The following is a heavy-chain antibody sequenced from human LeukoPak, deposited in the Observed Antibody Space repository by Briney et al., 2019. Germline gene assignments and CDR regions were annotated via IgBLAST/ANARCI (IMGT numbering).Heavy chain of an antibody. Sequence: SGTLSLTCTVSGASISSSYWSWVRQPPGKRLEWIGFIYYNGNTNSNPSLKSRVTISADTSKDQFSLKLTSVTAADTAVYYCVRGNYDNRGYSNAFDIWGQGAMVTVSS. CDR3: VRGNYDNRGYSNAFDI. CDR2: IYYNGNT. CDR1: GASISSSY. D-gene: IGHD3-22*01. J-gene: IGHJ3*02. V-gene: IGHV4-59*01.